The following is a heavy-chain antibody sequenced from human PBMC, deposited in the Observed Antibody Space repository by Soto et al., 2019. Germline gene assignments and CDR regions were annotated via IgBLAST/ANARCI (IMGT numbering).Heavy chain of an antibody. Sequence: PSETLSLTCTVSGVSISSSDYYWGWIRQPPGKGQEWIGTVYYSGSTYYNPSLKGRVTISVDTSKNQFSLKLNSETAADTALYYCARHKPNSSGWYYYGMDVWGQGTTVT. V-gene: IGHV4-39*01. D-gene: IGHD6-19*01. J-gene: IGHJ6*02. CDR1: GVSISSSDYY. CDR2: VYYSGST. CDR3: ARHKPNSSGWYYYGMDV.